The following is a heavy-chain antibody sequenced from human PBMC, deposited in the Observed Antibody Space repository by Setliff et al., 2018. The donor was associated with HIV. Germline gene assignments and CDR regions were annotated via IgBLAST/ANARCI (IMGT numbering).Heavy chain of an antibody. Sequence: PSETLSLTCTVSSGSISSSSYYWGWIRQPPGKGLEWIGSIYYSGSTYYNPSLKSRVTISVDTSTNQFCLKLTSMTAADTAVYYCALRRYSSWARFDSWGQGTLVTVSS. CDR1: SGSISSSSYY. CDR3: ALRRYSSWARFDS. J-gene: IGHJ4*02. D-gene: IGHD2-21*01. CDR2: IYYSGST. V-gene: IGHV4-39*07.